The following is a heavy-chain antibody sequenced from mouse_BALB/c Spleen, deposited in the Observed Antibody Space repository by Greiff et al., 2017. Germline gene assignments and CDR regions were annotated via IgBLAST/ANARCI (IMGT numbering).Heavy chain of an antibody. J-gene: IGHJ2*01. V-gene: IGHV5-6-3*01. D-gene: IGHD2-1*01. CDR2: INSNGGST. CDR1: GFTFSSYG. Sequence: VQGVESGGGLVQPGGSLKLSCAASGFTFSSYGMSWVRQTPDKRLELVATINSNGGSTYYPDSVKGRFTISRDNAKNTLYLQMSSLKSEDTAMYYCACYGNRYFAYWGQGTTLTVSS. CDR3: ACYGNRYFAY.